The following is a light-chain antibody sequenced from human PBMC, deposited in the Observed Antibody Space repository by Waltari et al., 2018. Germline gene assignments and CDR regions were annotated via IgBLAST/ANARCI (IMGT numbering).Light chain of an antibody. Sequence: QSVLTQPASVSGSPGQSITISCTGSRSAVGNYNFVSWYQQHPDEAPKLVIYEGSKRPSVISIRFSGSKSGNTASLTISRLQAEDEADYFCCSYAGSRTPWVFGGGTRVTVL. V-gene: IGLV2-23*01. CDR1: RSAVGNYNF. CDR2: EGS. CDR3: CSYAGSRTPWV. J-gene: IGLJ3*02.